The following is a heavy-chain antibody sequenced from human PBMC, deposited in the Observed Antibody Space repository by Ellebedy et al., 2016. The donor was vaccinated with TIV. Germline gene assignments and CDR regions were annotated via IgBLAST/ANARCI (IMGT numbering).Heavy chain of an antibody. CDR3: VTDGSYGDYRPPTHAFEF. J-gene: IGHJ3*01. D-gene: IGHD4-17*01. CDR2: INQDGSEK. CDR1: GFTFSSYW. V-gene: IGHV3-7*01. Sequence: GGSLRLSCAAPGFTFSSYWMSWVRQAPGKGLEWVANINQDGSEKYYVDSVKGRFTISRDNAKNSLYPQMNGLGADDTAVYYCVTDGSYGDYRPPTHAFEFWGQGTMVTVSS.